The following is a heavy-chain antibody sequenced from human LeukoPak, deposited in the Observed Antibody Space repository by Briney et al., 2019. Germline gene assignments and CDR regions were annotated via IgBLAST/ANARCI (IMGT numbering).Heavy chain of an antibody. CDR2: GSHDGRNK. D-gene: IGHD6-13*01. CDR1: GFIFRNYA. Sequence: GRSLRLSCVASGFIFRNYAMHCVRQAPGKGLEWVAVGSHDGRNKIYGDSVKGRFTISRDNSKNTVYLQMDNLRPEDTAVYYCAKDRDSSTWSFFDFWGQGTLVTVSS. CDR3: AKDRDSSTWSFFDF. V-gene: IGHV3-30*18. J-gene: IGHJ4*02.